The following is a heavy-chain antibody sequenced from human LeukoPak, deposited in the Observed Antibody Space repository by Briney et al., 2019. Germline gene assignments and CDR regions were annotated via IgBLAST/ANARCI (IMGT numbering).Heavy chain of an antibody. CDR3: ARATDYYYYYYMDV. CDR1: GFSFGGHY. CDR2: ISGNGGDI. V-gene: IGHV3-11*04. J-gene: IGHJ6*03. Sequence: GGSLRLSCAASGFSFGGHYMSWLRQAPGKGPEWISYISGNGGDIAYADSVKGRFTISRDNAKNSLYLQMNSLRAEDTAVYYCARATDYYYYYYMDVWGKGTTVTVSS.